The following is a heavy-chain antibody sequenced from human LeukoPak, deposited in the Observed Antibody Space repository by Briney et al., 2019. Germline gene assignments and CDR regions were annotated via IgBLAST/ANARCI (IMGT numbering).Heavy chain of an antibody. D-gene: IGHD1-1*01. Sequence: GRSLRLSCAVSALPFSSYSMNSVRQAPGEGLEWVSYISASGSNIYYLDAVKGRFTVSRDNAMNSLFLQMDRPRAEDTAIYYCVRVKGTYFDFWGQGTLVTVSS. CDR1: ALPFSSYS. J-gene: IGHJ4*02. V-gene: IGHV3-48*01. CDR3: VRVKGTYFDF. CDR2: ISASGSNI.